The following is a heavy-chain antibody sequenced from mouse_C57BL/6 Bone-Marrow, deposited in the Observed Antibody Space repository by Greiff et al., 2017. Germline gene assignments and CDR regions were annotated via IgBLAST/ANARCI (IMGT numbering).Heavy chain of an antibody. D-gene: IGHD2-4*01. V-gene: IGHV1-54*01. Sequence: VQLQQSGAELVRPGTSVKVSCKASGYAFTNYLIEWVKQRPGQGLEWIGVINPGSGGTNYNEKFKGKATLTADKSSSTAYMQLSSLTSEDSAVYFCARDVDYDGPYYAMDYWGQGTSVTVSS. CDR2: INPGSGGT. CDR3: ARDVDYDGPYYAMDY. CDR1: GYAFTNYL. J-gene: IGHJ4*01.